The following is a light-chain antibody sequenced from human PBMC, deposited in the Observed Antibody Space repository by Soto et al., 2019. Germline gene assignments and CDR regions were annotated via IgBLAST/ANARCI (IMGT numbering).Light chain of an antibody. CDR2: GAS. CDR3: QQYGSSPTT. CDR1: QSVGTY. V-gene: IGKV3-20*01. J-gene: IGKJ1*01. Sequence: IVSTNSPCILCLSRLYRAALSCAASQSVGTYLGWYQQKPGQAPRLLIYGASSRATGIPDRFSGSGSGTDFTLTISRLEPEDFAVYYCQQYGSSPTTFGQGTKVDIK.